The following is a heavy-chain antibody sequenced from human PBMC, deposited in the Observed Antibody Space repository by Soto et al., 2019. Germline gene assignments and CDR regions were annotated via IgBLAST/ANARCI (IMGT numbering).Heavy chain of an antibody. V-gene: IGHV3-33*01. Sequence: QVQLVESGGGVVQPGTSLRLSCAASGFIFSNHAIHWVRQAPGKGLEWVAIIWYDGSNEYYADSVKGRFTISRDTSKNTLYLQMNNLRVEDTAMYYCARAGGRSLYSWFDPWGQGTLVTVSS. D-gene: IGHD1-26*01. CDR1: GFIFSNHA. CDR2: IWYDGSNE. CDR3: ARAGGRSLYSWFDP. J-gene: IGHJ5*02.